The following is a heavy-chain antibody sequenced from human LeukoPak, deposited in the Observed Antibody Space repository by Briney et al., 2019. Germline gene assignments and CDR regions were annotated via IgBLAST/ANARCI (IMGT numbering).Heavy chain of an antibody. Sequence: GGSLRLSCEASGFSMSVYWMSWVRQAPGKGLEWVGNIKQDGSERNYVDSVKGRFTISRDNAKKSLYLQMNSLRAEDTAVYYCAREFGHCSTTACPLGYWGQGTLVTVSS. CDR2: IKQDGSER. J-gene: IGHJ4*02. CDR1: GFSMSVYW. V-gene: IGHV3-7*01. D-gene: IGHD2-8*01. CDR3: AREFGHCSTTACPLGY.